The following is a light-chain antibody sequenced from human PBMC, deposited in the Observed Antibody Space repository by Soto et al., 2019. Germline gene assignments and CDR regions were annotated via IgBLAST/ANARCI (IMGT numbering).Light chain of an antibody. J-gene: IGKJ5*01. CDR2: DAS. CDR3: QQYDNRPEA. V-gene: IGKV1-33*01. Sequence: DIQLPKSPSTLSASVGDSVTLTCQASQDISNYLNWYQQKPGKAPKLLIYDASNLETGVPSRFSGSGSGTDFTFTISSLQPEDIATYYCQQYDNRPEAFGQGTRLEI. CDR1: QDISNY.